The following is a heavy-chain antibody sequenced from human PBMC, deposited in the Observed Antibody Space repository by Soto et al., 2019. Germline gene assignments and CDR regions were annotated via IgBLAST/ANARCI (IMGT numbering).Heavy chain of an antibody. CDR2: ISDDGTNK. CDR3: PREGHGDWFDA. Sequence: QRLSCAASGFTFSTYAMHWVRQAPGKGLEWVATISDDGTNKYYADSVKGRFTISRDNSKDTLYLQMNSLRAEDTAVYYCPREGHGDWFDAWGQGTLVTV. J-gene: IGHJ5*02. D-gene: IGHD3-10*01. V-gene: IGHV3-30-3*01. CDR1: GFTFSTYA.